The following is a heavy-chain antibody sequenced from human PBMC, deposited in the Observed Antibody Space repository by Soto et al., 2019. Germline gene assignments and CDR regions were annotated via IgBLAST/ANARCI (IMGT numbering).Heavy chain of an antibody. J-gene: IGHJ6*02. Sequence: WGSLRVSXAASGFTFSSYWMHGVLRALVKGRLWVSRINSDGSSTSYADSVKGRFTISRDNAKNTLYLQMNSLRAEDTAVYYCARDEGIAAAGEFYYYYGMDVWGPGPTVTVSS. D-gene: IGHD6-13*01. CDR1: GFTFSSYW. CDR3: ARDEGIAAAGEFYYYYGMDV. CDR2: INSDGSST. V-gene: IGHV3-74*01.